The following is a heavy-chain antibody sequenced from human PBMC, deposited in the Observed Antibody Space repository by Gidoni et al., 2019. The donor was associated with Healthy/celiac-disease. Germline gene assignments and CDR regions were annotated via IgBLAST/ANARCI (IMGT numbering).Heavy chain of an antibody. V-gene: IGHV6-1*01. CDR1: GDSVSRNSAA. J-gene: IGHJ4*02. CDR3: ARETPKGGATKYYFDY. D-gene: IGHD1-26*01. CDR2: TYYRSKWYN. Sequence: QVQLQQSGPGLVKPSHTLSLTCAISGDSVSRNSAAWNWIRQSPSRGLEWLGRTYYRSKWYNYYAVSVKSRITINPDTSKNQFSLQLNSVTPEDTAVYYCARETPKGGATKYYFDYWGQGTLVTVSS.